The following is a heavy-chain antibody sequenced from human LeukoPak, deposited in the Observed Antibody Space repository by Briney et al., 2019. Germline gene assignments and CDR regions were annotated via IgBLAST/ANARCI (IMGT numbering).Heavy chain of an antibody. V-gene: IGHV1-18*01. D-gene: IGHD4-23*01. Sequence: ASVKVSCXASGYTFTSYGISWVRQARGQGLEWMAWISAYNGNTNYAQKLQGRVTMTTDTSTSTAYMELRSLRSDDTAVYYCARDRASIQGYSLDYWGQGTLVTVSS. CDR3: ARDRASIQGYSLDY. CDR2: ISAYNGNT. CDR1: GYTFTSYG. J-gene: IGHJ4*02.